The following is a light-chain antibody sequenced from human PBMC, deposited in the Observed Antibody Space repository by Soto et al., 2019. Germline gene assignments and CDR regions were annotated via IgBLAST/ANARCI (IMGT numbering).Light chain of an antibody. CDR1: QSIGSY. CDR2: DAS. V-gene: IGKV3-11*01. CDR3: QQRSNWPPWT. J-gene: IGKJ1*01. Sequence: EIVLTQSPATLSLSPGERATLSCRASQSIGSYLAWYQQKPGQAPRPLIYDASNRATGIPARFSGSGSGTDFTLTISSLELEDFAVYYCQQRSNWPPWTFGPGTRVEFK.